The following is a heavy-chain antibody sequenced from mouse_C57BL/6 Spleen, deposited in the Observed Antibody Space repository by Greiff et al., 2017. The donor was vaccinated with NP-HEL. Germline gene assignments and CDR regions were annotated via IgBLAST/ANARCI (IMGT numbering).Heavy chain of an antibody. CDR1: GFTFSSYA. CDR2: ISDGGSYT. V-gene: IGHV5-4*01. CDR3: ARGVDYDSWFAY. J-gene: IGHJ3*01. Sequence: EVQVVESGGGLVKPGGSLKLSCAASGFTFSSYAMSWVRQTPEKRLEWVATISDGGSYTYYPDNVKGRFTISRDNAKNNLYLQMSHLKSEDTAMYYCARGVDYDSWFAYWGQGTLVTVSA. D-gene: IGHD2-4*01.